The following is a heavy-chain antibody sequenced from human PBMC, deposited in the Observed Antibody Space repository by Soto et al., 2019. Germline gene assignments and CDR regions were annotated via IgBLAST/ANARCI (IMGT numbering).Heavy chain of an antibody. V-gene: IGHV3-21*01. J-gene: IGHJ4*02. CDR1: GFTFSDYS. D-gene: IGHD6-19*01. CDR3: ARDTSAWYKGEFDY. Sequence: EVQLVESGGGLVKPGGSLRLSCAASGFTFSDYSMNWVRQAPGKGLEWVSSISSSSRYIYYADSVKGRFTISRDNAKNSLYLQMNSLRAEDTAVYYCARDTSAWYKGEFDYWGQGTLVTVST. CDR2: ISSSSRYI.